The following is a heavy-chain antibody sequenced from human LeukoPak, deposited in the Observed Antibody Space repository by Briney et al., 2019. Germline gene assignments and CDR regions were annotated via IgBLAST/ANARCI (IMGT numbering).Heavy chain of an antibody. D-gene: IGHD3-16*02. CDR3: ASSYYDYVWGSYRLGNY. Sequence: GGSLRLSCAASGFTFSSYAMHWVRQAPGKGLEWVAVISYDGSNKYYADSVKGRFTISRDNSKNTLYLQVNSLRAEDTAVYYCASSYYDYVWGSYRLGNYWGQGTLVTVSS. J-gene: IGHJ4*02. V-gene: IGHV3-30*04. CDR2: ISYDGSNK. CDR1: GFTFSSYA.